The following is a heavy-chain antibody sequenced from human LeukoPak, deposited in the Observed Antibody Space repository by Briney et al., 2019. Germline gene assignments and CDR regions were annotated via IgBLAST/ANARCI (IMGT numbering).Heavy chain of an antibody. CDR1: GGSISSSSYY. CDR2: IYYSGST. CDR3: CGGLNSYYYYMDV. V-gene: IGHV4-39*01. D-gene: IGHD3-10*01. J-gene: IGHJ6*03. Sequence: PSETLSLTCTVSGGSISSSSYYWGWIRQPPGKGLEWIGSIYYSGSTYYNPSLKSRVTISVDTSKNQFSLKLSSVTAADTAVYYCCGGLNSYYYYMDVWGKGTTVTISS.